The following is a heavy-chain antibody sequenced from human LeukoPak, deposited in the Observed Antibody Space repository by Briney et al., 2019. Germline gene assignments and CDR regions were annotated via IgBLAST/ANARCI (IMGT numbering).Heavy chain of an antibody. CDR3: ARELGLDYYGSGSRRSDPYYYYGMDV. CDR2: IIPIFGKA. J-gene: IGHJ6*04. Sequence: SVKVSCKASGGTFSSYAISWVRQAPGQGLEWMGGIIPIFGKANYAQKFQGRVTITADESTSTAYMELSSLRSEDTAVYYCARELGLDYYGSGSRRSDPYYYYGMDVWGKGTTVTVSS. D-gene: IGHD3-10*01. CDR1: GGTFSSYA. V-gene: IGHV1-69*01.